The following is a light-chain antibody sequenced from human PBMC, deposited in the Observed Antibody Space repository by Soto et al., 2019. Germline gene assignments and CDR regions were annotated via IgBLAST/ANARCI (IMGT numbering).Light chain of an antibody. CDR3: SSYTSSSTLV. J-gene: IGLJ1*01. CDR1: SSDVGDYNY. Sequence: QSDLTQPASVCGSPGQSITISCTGTSSDVGDYNYVSWYQQHPGKAPKVMIYDVSNRPSGVSNRFSGSKSGNTASLTISGLQAEDEADYYCSSYTSSSTLVFGTGTKVTVL. CDR2: DVS. V-gene: IGLV2-14*01.